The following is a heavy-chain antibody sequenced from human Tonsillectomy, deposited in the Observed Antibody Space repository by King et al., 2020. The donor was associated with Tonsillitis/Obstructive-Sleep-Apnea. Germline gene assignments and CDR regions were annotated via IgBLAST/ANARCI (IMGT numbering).Heavy chain of an antibody. V-gene: IGHV4-39*01. J-gene: IGHJ4*02. D-gene: IGHD1-1*01. CDR3: TRRGTTATTDY. Sequence: QLQESGPGLVKPSETLSLTCTVSGGSISSNRYYWGWIRQPPGKGLGWIGSVYYSGSTYYNPSLKSRVTISVDTSKNQFSLKLSSVTAADSAVYYCTRRGTTATTDYWGQGTLVTVSS. CDR1: GGSISSNRYY. CDR2: VYYSGST.